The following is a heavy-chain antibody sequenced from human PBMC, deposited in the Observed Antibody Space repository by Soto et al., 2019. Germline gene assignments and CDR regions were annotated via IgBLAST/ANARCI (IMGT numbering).Heavy chain of an antibody. CDR2: IYPGDSDT. D-gene: IGHD6-19*01. CDR3: ARQDGSALYYFDY. J-gene: IGHJ4*02. V-gene: IGHV5-51*01. CDR1: GYTFTSYW. Sequence: PGESLKISCKGSGYTFTSYWIAWVRQMPGKGLEWMGIIYPGDSDTRYSPSFQGQVSISADKSISTAYLQWSSLKASDTAMYYCARQDGSALYYFDYWGQGTLVTVSA.